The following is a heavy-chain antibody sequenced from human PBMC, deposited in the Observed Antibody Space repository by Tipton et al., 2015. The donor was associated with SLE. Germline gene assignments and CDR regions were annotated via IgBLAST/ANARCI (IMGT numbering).Heavy chain of an antibody. D-gene: IGHD6-19*01. CDR3: AREPEQSLFDY. V-gene: IGHV4-4*08. CDR2: IYTGGST. J-gene: IGHJ4*02. Sequence: TLSLTCTVSGGSISSYYWSWIRQPPGKGLEWIGYIYTGGSTNYNPSLKSRVTISVDTSKNQFSLKLSSVTAADTAVYYCAREPEQSLFDYWGQGTLVTVSS. CDR1: GGSISSYY.